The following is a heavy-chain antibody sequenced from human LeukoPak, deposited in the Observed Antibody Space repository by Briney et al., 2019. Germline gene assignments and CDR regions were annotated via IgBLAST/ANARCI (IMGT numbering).Heavy chain of an antibody. J-gene: IGHJ4*02. D-gene: IGHD5-18*01. CDR2: ISGSGGST. V-gene: IGHV3-23*01. CDR1: GFTFSSYA. Sequence: GGSLRLSCAASGFTFSSYAMSWVRPAPGKGLEWVSAISGSGGSTYYADSVKGRFTISRDNSKNTLYLQMNSLRAEDTAVYYCAKEVVYGYGYIPRFDYWGQGTLVTVSS. CDR3: AKEVVYGYGYIPRFDY.